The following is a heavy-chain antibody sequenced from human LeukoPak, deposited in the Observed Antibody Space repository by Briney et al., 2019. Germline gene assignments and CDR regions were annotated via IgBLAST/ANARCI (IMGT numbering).Heavy chain of an antibody. CDR3: TRGPAYHFDS. CDR1: GFTFSNYR. V-gene: IGHV3-74*01. CDR2: IDSDGSST. Sequence: PGGSLRLSCAASGFTFSNYRMHWVRQAPGKGLVWVSRIDSDGSSTSYAVSVKGRFTISRDNAKNTLYLQMNSLRADDTAVYYCTRGPAYHFDSWGQGTLVTASS. J-gene: IGHJ4*02.